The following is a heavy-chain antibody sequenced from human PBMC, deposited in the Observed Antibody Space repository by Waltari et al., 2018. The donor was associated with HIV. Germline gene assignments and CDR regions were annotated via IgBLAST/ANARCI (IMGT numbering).Heavy chain of an antibody. J-gene: IGHJ5*02. Sequence: QVQLVQSGAEVKNPGASMRVSCKASGYTFTRYYLNWLRPATGQGPEWMGWMNPKSGNTGYAQKFRGRVTMSRNTSISTAYMELHSLRSEDTAIYYCTRGDCNGGRCDWFDPWGQGTLVTVSS. V-gene: IGHV1-8*01. D-gene: IGHD2-15*01. CDR1: GYTFTRYY. CDR3: TRGDCNGGRCDWFDP. CDR2: MNPKSGNT.